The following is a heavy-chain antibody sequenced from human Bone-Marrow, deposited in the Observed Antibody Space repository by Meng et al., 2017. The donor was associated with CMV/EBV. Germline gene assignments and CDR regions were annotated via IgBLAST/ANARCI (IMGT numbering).Heavy chain of an antibody. CDR3: ARDPNWGDGS. D-gene: IGHD2-21*02. V-gene: IGHV3-15*01. Sequence: SCAASGFTFSSYSMNWVRQAPGKGLEWVGRIKSKTDGGTTDYAAPVKGRFTISRDNAKNSVFLQMNSLRPEDTAVYYCARDPNWGDGSWGQGTLVTVSS. CDR2: IKSKTDGGTT. J-gene: IGHJ5*02. CDR1: GFTFSSYS.